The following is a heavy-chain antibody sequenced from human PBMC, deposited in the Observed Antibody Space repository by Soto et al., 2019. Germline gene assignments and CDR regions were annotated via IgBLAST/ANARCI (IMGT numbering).Heavy chain of an antibody. J-gene: IGHJ6*02. D-gene: IGHD3-10*01. Sequence: QVQLQESGPGLVKPSGTLYLICIVSGDSVTFGHHYWSWIRQPPGKGLEWIGHIFFTGAINYSPSLKSRVTMSVDASKSQFALNLTSVSAADSAIYYWARARPDSAGSSLGRRRDVWGQGTTVTVSS. V-gene: IGHV4-61*01. CDR3: ARARPDSAGSSLGRRRDV. CDR1: GDSVTFGHHY. CDR2: IFFTGAI.